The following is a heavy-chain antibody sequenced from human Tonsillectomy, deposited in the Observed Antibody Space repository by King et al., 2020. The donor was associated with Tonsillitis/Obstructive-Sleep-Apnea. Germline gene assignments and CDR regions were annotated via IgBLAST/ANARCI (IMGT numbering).Heavy chain of an antibody. CDR1: GFTFGDYA. CDR2: IRSKAYGGTT. J-gene: IGHJ6*03. CDR3: TREYDDYGDVYYYYMDV. V-gene: IGHV3-49*05. Sequence: QLVQSGGGLVKPGRSLRLSCTASGFTFGDYAMSWFRQAPGKGLEWVGCIRSKAYGGTTEYAASVKGRFTISRDDSKSIAYLQMNSLKTEDTAVYYCTREYDDYGDVYYYYMDVWGKGTTVTVSS. D-gene: IGHD4-17*01.